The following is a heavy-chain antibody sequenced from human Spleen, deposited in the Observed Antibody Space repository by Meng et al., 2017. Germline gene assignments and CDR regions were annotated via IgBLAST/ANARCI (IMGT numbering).Heavy chain of an antibody. CDR1: GYTFTGYY. V-gene: IGHV1-2*02. CDR3: ARDPNFNWAYGFDI. CDR2: INPNSGGT. D-gene: IGHD3-9*01. Sequence: ASVKVSCKASGYTFTGYYMHWVRQAPGQGLEWMGWINPNSGGTNYAQKFQGRVTMTRDTSISTAYMELSRLRSDDTAVYYCARDPNFNWAYGFDIWGQGTLVTVSS. J-gene: IGHJ3*02.